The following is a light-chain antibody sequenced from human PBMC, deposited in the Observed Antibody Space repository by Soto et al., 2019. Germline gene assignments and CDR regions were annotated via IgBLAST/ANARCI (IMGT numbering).Light chain of an antibody. CDR3: CSCTGSHSYV. CDR2: DVN. V-gene: IGLV2-11*01. Sequence: QSALTQPRSVSESPGQSVAISCTGTRGDVGGYNYVSWYQQHPGKAPKLMIYDVNKRPSGVPDRFSGSKSGNTASLTISGLQAEDEADYYCCSCTGSHSYVFGTGTKVT. CDR1: RGDVGGYNY. J-gene: IGLJ1*01.